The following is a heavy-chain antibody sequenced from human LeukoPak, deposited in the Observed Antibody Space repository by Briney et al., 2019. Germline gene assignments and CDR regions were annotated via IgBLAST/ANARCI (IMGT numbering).Heavy chain of an antibody. J-gene: IGHJ4*02. D-gene: IGHD2-21*02. V-gene: IGHV1-2*02. Sequence: ASVKVSCRASGYTFTGYYMHWVRQAPGQGLEWMGWINPNSGGTNYAQKFQGRVTMTRDASISTACMDLSRLRSDDTAVYYCARVSKGYCGGYCYSDYWGQGTLVTASS. CDR2: INPNSGGT. CDR3: ARVSKGYCGGYCYSDY. CDR1: GYTFTGYY.